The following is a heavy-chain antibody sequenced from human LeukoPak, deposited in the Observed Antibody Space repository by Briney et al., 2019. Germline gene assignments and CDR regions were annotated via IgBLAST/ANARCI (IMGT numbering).Heavy chain of an antibody. CDR1: GGSISSYY. CDR2: IYTSGSP. CDR3: VRDRSARDSSGYYGLFDP. V-gene: IGHV4-4*07. J-gene: IGHJ5*02. D-gene: IGHD3-22*01. Sequence: SETLSPTCTVSGGSISSYYWGWIRQPAGEGLEWIGRIYTSGSPYYNPSLKSRVTMSVDTSDNQFSLKLSSVTAADTAVYYCVRDRSARDSSGYYGLFDPWGQGTLVTVSS.